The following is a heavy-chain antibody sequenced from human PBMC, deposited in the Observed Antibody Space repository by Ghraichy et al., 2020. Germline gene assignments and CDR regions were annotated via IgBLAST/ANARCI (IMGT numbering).Heavy chain of an antibody. D-gene: IGHD6-19*01. CDR1: GFTFSSYA. J-gene: IGHJ6*02. CDR2: ISLDTNDK. V-gene: IGHV3-30*04. CDR3: ATYPGVAVAGLSDYYYFAMDV. Sequence: GESLNISCAASGFTFSSYAMHWVRQAPGKGLEWVAAISLDTNDKFYADSVKGRFTVSRDNSMNTLFLQMRSLRAEDTAMYYCATYPGVAVAGLSDYYYFAMDVWGQGTAVTVSS.